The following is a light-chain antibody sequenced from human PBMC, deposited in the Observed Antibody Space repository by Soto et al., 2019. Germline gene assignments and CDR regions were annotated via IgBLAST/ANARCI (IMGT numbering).Light chain of an antibody. CDR2: GAS. J-gene: IGKJ4*01. CDR1: QTISND. CDR3: QQNNKWPPVT. V-gene: IGKV3-15*01. Sequence: VLMTQSPATVSVSPGEGVTLSYRASQTISNDLAWYQQKPGQAPRLLIYGASTRATGVPARFSGGGSGTEFTLTISSLQSEDFAFYYCQQNNKWPPVTFGGGTKVDIK.